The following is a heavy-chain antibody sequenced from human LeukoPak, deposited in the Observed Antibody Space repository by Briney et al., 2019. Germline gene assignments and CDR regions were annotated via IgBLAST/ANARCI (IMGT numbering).Heavy chain of an antibody. Sequence: SETLSLTCTVSGGSISSRSYYWGWIRQPPGRGLEWIGNIYYSGSTYYSPSLKSRVTISGDTSKNHFSLELSSVTAADTAVYFCARHHEAAGLNALDVWGQGTMVTVSS. CDR2: IYYSGST. CDR3: ARHHEAAGLNALDV. D-gene: IGHD6-13*01. J-gene: IGHJ3*01. CDR1: GGSISSRSYY. V-gene: IGHV4-39*01.